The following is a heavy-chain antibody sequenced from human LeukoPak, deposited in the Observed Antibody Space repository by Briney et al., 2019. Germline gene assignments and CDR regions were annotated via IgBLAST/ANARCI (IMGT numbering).Heavy chain of an antibody. D-gene: IGHD2-2*01. V-gene: IGHV3-11*01. CDR2: ISGSGSNK. CDR3: ARLRVVVPIFDY. Sequence: KPGGSLRLSCAVSGFTFSDYFMTWIRQAPGKGLEWVSYISGSGSNKYYADSVKGRFTISRDNAKNSLYLQMNSLRVEDTAVYYCARLRVVVPIFDYWGQGTLVTVSS. CDR1: GFTFSDYF. J-gene: IGHJ4*02.